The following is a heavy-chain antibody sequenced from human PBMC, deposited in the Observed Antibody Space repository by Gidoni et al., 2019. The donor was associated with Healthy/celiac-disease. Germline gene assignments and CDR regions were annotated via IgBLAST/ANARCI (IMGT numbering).Heavy chain of an antibody. CDR3: ARDLSRGSSNWFDP. CDR1: GGTLSSYA. D-gene: IGHD3-10*01. V-gene: IGHV1-69*01. J-gene: IGHJ5*02. CDR2: IIPIFGTA. Sequence: QVQLVQSGAAAQKPGPPVTVSCTASGGTLSSYAISWVRQAPGQGLEWMGGIIPIFGTANYAQKFQGRVTITADESTSTAYMELSSLRSEDTAVYYCARDLSRGSSNWFDPWGQGTLVTVSS.